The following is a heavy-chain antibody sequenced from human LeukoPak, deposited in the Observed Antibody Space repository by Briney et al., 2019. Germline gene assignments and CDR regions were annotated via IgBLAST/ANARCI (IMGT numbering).Heavy chain of an antibody. CDR2: VVFGGGA. D-gene: IGHD6-13*01. CDR1: GDSMSSYC. Sequence: SETLSLTCTVYGDSMSSYCWAWSRQSPGGGLEWIGLVVFGGGAEYRPSLGGGVTISVHTSKTQFSPKLTPVTAADTAVSYYAREGYRGQQRGGLFYYSMDVWGQGTTVIVSS. CDR3: AREGYRGQQRGGLFYYSMDV. V-gene: IGHV4-59*01. J-gene: IGHJ6*02.